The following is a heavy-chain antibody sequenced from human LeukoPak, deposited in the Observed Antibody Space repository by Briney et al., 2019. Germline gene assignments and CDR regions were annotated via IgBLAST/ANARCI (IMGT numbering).Heavy chain of an antibody. V-gene: IGHV3-7*01. CDR3: AGPSRDGYNSDY. Sequence: HAGGSLRLSCAASGFPFSSYWMSWVRQAPGKGLEWVANIKLDGSEKYYVDSVKGRFTISRDNAKNSLYLQMNSLRADDTAVYYCAGPSRDGYNSDYWGQGTLVTVSS. CDR2: IKLDGSEK. J-gene: IGHJ4*02. D-gene: IGHD5-24*01. CDR1: GFPFSSYW.